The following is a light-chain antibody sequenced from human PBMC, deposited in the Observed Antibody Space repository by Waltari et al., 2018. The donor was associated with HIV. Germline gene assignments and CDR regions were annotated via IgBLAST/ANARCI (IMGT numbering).Light chain of an antibody. Sequence: SYELTQPPSVSVSPGQTAGITCSGPILQYKSPLCYQQKSGQAPVAVIYEGYKRPSGIPERFSGSRSGTTATLTITGAQVDDEGDYYCYSTDSSGKGVFGGGTKLSVV. CDR1: ILQYKS. V-gene: IGLV3-10*01. CDR2: EGY. CDR3: YSTDSSGKGV. J-gene: IGLJ3*02.